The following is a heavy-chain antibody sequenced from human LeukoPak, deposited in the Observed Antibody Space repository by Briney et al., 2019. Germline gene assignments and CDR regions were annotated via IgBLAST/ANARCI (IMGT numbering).Heavy chain of an antibody. J-gene: IGHJ4*02. V-gene: IGHV3-11*04. CDR3: ARDPTLNYSFGSGSYYFDY. CDR2: ISSGGSTI. CDR1: GFTFSDYY. Sequence: GGSLRLSCAASGFTFSDYYMSWIRQAPGKGLEWVSYISSGGSTIYYADSVKGRFTISRDNAKNSLYLQMNSLRVEDTALYYCARDPTLNYSFGSGSYYFDYWGQGILVTVSS. D-gene: IGHD3-10*01.